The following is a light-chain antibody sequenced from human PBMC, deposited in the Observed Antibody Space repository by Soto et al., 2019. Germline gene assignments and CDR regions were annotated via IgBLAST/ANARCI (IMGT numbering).Light chain of an antibody. J-gene: IGKJ4*01. CDR1: QSVSSY. CDR3: QQRSSWPLT. V-gene: IGKV3-11*01. CDR2: DAS. Sequence: EIVLTQSPATLSLSPGERATLSCRASQSVSSYLAWYQQKAGQAPRPLIYDASNRATGIPARFSGSGSGTDFTLPISSLEPEDFAVYYCQQRSSWPLTFGGWTKVEIK.